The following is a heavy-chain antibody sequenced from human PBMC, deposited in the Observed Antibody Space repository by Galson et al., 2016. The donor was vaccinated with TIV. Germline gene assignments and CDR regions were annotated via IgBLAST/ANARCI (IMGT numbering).Heavy chain of an antibody. CDR2: VSYDGGNE. Sequence: SLRLSCAASGFTFSSYGMHWVRQAPGKGLEWVAVVSYDGGNEYYADSVKGRFTISRDNSKNTLYLQINSLRAVDTAVYYCAKDKKYCIVNSCYTSYHYYYGIDVWGQGTTVTVSS. J-gene: IGHJ6*02. CDR3: AKDKKYCIVNSCYTSYHYYYGIDV. CDR1: GFTFSSYG. V-gene: IGHV3-30*18. D-gene: IGHD2-2*02.